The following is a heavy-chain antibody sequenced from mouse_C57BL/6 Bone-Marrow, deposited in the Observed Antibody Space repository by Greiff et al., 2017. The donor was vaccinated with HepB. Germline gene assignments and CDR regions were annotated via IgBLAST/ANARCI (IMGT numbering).Heavy chain of an antibody. CDR1: GFTFSDYY. D-gene: IGHD1-2*01. CDR3: ARRGLLRRGDYAMDY. J-gene: IGHJ4*01. CDR2: ISNGGGST. Sequence: EVQRVESGGGLVQPGGSLKLSCAASGFTFSDYYMYWVRQTPEKRLEWVAYISNGGGSTYYPDTVKGRFTISRDNAKNTLYLQMSRLKSEDTAMDYCARRGLLRRGDYAMDYWGQGTSVTVSS. V-gene: IGHV5-12*01.